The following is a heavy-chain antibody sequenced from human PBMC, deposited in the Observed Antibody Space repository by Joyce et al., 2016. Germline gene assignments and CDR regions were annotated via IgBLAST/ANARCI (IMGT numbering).Heavy chain of an antibody. J-gene: IGHJ4*02. Sequence: EVHLVESGGGLVKPGGSLRLSCAASGFTFSSYFMAWVRQAPGKGLEWVSYITGTTTSKQYADSVKGRFIISRDNAKNSLYLQMNSLRAEDTAVYYCARDRGVGVKGFDYWGQGTLVTVSS. CDR3: ARDRGVGVKGFDY. CDR1: GFTFSSYF. CDR2: ITGTTTSK. D-gene: IGHD1-26*01. V-gene: IGHV3-21*01.